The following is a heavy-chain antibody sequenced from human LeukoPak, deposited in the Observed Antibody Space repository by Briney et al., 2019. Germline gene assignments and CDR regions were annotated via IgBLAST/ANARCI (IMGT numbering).Heavy chain of an antibody. CDR2: IYYGGST. Sequence: PSETLSLTCTVSGGSISSGDYYCSWIRQHPGKGLEWIGYIYYGGSTYYTPSLKSRVTMSVDTSQNQFSLKLSSVTAADTAVYYCARARGRNGMDVWGQGTTVTVSS. J-gene: IGHJ6*02. V-gene: IGHV4-31*03. D-gene: IGHD3-10*01. CDR1: GGSISSGDYY. CDR3: ARARGRNGMDV.